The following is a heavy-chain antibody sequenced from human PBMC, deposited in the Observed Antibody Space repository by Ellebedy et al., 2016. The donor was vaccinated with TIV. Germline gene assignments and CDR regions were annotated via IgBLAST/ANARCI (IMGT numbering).Heavy chain of an antibody. V-gene: IGHV3-23*01. CDR3: ARDPVGVGPAFDV. D-gene: IGHD4-23*01. CDR2: ITESGGNT. Sequence: GESLKISCAASGFTFNTYSMNWVRQAPGKGLEWVSSITESGGNTYYADSVKGRFTISRDNSKDTLFLQMNSLRAEDTAIYFCARDPVGVGPAFDVWGQGTMVTVSS. CDR1: GFTFNTYS. J-gene: IGHJ3*01.